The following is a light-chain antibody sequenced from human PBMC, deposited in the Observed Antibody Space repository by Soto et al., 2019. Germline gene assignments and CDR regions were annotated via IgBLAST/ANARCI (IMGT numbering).Light chain of an antibody. V-gene: IGKV3-20*01. CDR2: DTF. CDR1: HRVSSS. Sequence: VLTESLANLSLATGERATLSCRASHRVSSSLAWYQQSHGQAPRLLIYDTFNRATGIPDRFSGSGSGTDFTLTISRREPEDFAVYYCQQYGSSPQTFGQGTKVDI. CDR3: QQYGSSPQT. J-gene: IGKJ1*01.